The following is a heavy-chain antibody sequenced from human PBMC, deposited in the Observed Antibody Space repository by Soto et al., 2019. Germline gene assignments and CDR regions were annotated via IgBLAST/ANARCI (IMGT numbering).Heavy chain of an antibody. Sequence: SETLSLTCTVSGGFISSYYWSWIRQPPGKGLEWIGYIYYSGSTNYNPSLKSRVTISVDTSKNQFSLKLSSVTAADTAVYYCARERGGNFDYWGQGTLVTVSS. V-gene: IGHV4-59*01. CDR2: IYYSGST. J-gene: IGHJ4*02. CDR1: GGFISSYY. D-gene: IGHD2-15*01. CDR3: ARERGGNFDY.